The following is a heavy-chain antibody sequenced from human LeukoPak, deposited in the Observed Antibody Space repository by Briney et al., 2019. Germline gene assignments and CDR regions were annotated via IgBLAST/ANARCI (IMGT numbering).Heavy chain of an antibody. CDR2: ISNSGIT. Sequence: PSETLSLTCTVSGGSISTYYWNWIRQPPGKGLEWIGYISNSGITNYNPSLKSRVTISVDTSKNQFSLKLSSVTAADTAVYYCARNPPFLEPYMDVWGKGTTVTVSS. J-gene: IGHJ6*03. CDR3: ARNPPFLEPYMDV. CDR1: GGSISTYY. V-gene: IGHV4-59*01. D-gene: IGHD3-3*01.